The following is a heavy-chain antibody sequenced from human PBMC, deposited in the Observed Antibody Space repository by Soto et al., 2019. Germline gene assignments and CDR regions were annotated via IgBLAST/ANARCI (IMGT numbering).Heavy chain of an antibody. D-gene: IGHD6-19*01. V-gene: IGHV3-48*02. J-gene: IGHJ4*02. Sequence: GSLRLSCASSAFTFSSYSMNCVRRAPGEGLEWVSYISSSSSTIFYADSVKGRFTISRDNAKNTLYLQMNSLRDEDTAVYYCARGQIAVALITYYFDYWGQGTLVTVSS. CDR3: ARGQIAVALITYYFDY. CDR2: ISSSSSTI. CDR1: AFTFSSYS.